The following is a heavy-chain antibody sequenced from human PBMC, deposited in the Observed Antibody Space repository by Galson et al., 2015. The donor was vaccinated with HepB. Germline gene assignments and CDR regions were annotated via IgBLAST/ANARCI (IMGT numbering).Heavy chain of an antibody. D-gene: IGHD4-11*01. CDR3: ASGCGGVYNNYLTTYGMDV. V-gene: IGHV1-69*13. Sequence: SVKVSCKASGGTFSSYAISWVRQAPGQGLEWMGGIIPIFGTANYAQKFQGRVTITADESTSTAYMELSSLRSEDTAVYYRASGCGGVYNNYLTTYGMDVWGQGTTVTVSS. CDR1: GGTFSSYA. CDR2: IIPIFGTA. J-gene: IGHJ6*02.